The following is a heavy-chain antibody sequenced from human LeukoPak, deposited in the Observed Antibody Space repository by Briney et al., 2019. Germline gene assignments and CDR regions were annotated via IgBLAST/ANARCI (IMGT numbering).Heavy chain of an antibody. CDR1: GFTFSSYA. Sequence: GGSLRLSCAASGFTFSSYAMSWVRQAPGKGLEWVSAISGSGGSAYYADSVKGRFTISRDNSKNALYLQMNSLRAEDTAVYYCAKDRSGGDYADYWGQGTLVTVSS. D-gene: IGHD2-21*01. J-gene: IGHJ4*02. CDR2: ISGSGGSA. V-gene: IGHV3-23*01. CDR3: AKDRSGGDYADY.